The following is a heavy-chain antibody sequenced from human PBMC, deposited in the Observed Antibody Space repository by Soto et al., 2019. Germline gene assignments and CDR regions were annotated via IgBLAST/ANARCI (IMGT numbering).Heavy chain of an antibody. CDR1: GGTFSSYA. V-gene: IGHV1-69*01. D-gene: IGHD2-2*01. CDR3: ARSQGSSTSLEIYYYYYYGMDV. Sequence: QVQLVQSGAEVKKPGSSVKVSCKASGGTFSSYAISWVRQAPGQGLEWMGGIIPISETTNYAQKFQGRVTITADESKSTAYMALSSVRSEDTAVYYCARSQGSSTSLEIYYYYYYGMDVWGQGTTVTVSS. J-gene: IGHJ6*02. CDR2: IIPISETT.